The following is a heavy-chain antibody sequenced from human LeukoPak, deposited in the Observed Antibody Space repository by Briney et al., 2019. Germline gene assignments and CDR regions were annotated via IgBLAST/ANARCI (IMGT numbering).Heavy chain of an antibody. V-gene: IGHV5-10-1*01. CDR3: ARLVGEAYCSSTSCYAGEY. Sequence: HRESLKISCKGSGYSFTSYWTSWVRQMPGKGLEWLGRIDPSDSYTNYSPSFQGHVTISADKSISTAYLQWSSLKASDTAMYYCARLVGEAYCSSTSCYAGEYWGQGTLVTVSS. J-gene: IGHJ4*02. D-gene: IGHD2-2*01. CDR1: GYSFTSYW. CDR2: IDPSDSYT.